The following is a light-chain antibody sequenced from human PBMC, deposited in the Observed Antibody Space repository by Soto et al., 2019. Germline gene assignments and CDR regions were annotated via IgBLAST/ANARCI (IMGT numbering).Light chain of an antibody. Sequence: QSALTQPASVSGSPGQSITISCTGTSSDVGGYNYASWYQQHPGKAPKLMIYEVSNRPSGVSNRFSGSKSGNTASLTISGLQAEDEADYYCSSYTSSQRVFGTGTKVTVL. J-gene: IGLJ1*01. V-gene: IGLV2-14*01. CDR3: SSYTSSQRV. CDR1: SSDVGGYNY. CDR2: EVS.